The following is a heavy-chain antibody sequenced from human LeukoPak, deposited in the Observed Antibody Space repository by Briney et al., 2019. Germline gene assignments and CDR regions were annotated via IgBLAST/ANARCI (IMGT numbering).Heavy chain of an antibody. J-gene: IGHJ4*02. CDR1: GGSTSSYY. CDR2: IYYSGST. CDR3: ARVYSSSSNFDY. V-gene: IGHV4-59*01. D-gene: IGHD6-6*01. Sequence: SETLSLTCTVSGGSTSSYYWSWIRQPPGKGLEWIGYIYYSGSTNYNPSLKSRVTISVDTSKNQFSLKLSSVTAADTAVYYCARVYSSSSNFDYWGQGTLVTVSS.